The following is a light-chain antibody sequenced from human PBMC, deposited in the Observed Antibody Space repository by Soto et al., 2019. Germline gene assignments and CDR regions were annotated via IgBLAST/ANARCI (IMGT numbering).Light chain of an antibody. CDR3: QQYGGSPRT. J-gene: IGKJ5*01. CDR2: DAF. CDR1: QSVSSY. Sequence: EIVLTQSPATLSLSPWERATLSCRASQSVSSYLAWYQQKPGRAPRLLIHDAFIRATGIPDRFSGSGSGTDFTLTIARLEPEDFAVYYCQQYGGSPRTFGQGTRLEIK. V-gene: IGKV3-20*01.